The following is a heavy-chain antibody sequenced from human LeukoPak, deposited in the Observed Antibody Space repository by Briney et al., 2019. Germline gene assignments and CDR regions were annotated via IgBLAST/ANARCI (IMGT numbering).Heavy chain of an antibody. CDR3: ARGQVDDILTGYENAIDI. J-gene: IGHJ3*02. D-gene: IGHD3-9*01. CDR1: DGSFSGYY. V-gene: IGHV4-34*01. CDR2: INHSGST. Sequence: SETLSLTCAVYDGSFSGYYWSWIRQPPGKGLEWIGEINHSGSTNYNPSLKSRVTISVDTSKNQFSLKLSSVTAADTAVYYCARGQVDDILTGYENAIDIWGQGTMVTVSS.